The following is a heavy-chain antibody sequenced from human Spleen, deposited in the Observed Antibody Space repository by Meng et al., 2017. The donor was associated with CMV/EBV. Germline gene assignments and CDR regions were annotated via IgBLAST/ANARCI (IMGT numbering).Heavy chain of an antibody. CDR2: ISWNSGSI. Sequence: SLRLSCAASGFTFDDYAMHWVRQAPGKGLEWVSGISWNSGSIAYADSVKGRFTISRDNAKNSLYLQMNSLRAEDTAFYYCAKNTWRHWGQGTLVTVSS. V-gene: IGHV3-9*01. CDR3: AKNTWRH. CDR1: GFTFDDYA. J-gene: IGHJ4*02.